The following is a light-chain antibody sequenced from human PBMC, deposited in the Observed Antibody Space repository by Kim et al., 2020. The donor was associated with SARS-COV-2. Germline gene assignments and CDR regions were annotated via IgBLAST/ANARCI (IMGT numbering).Light chain of an antibody. CDR2: SAS. V-gene: IGKV1-39*01. CDR1: QTMNTH. CDR3: EGGLSTPT. J-gene: IGKJ4*01. Sequence: DFQMTQSPSSLSASVGDRVTITCRASQTMNTHRLNWYQHKAGEAPKILIYSASTLQTGVPSRFSGSGSGTDFTLTISGLQPEDVATFYCEGGLSTPTFGGGTKVDIK.